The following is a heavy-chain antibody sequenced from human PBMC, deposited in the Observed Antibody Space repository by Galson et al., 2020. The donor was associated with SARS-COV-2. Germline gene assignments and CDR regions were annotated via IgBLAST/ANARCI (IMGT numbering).Heavy chain of an antibody. J-gene: IGHJ5*02. CDR3: ARGYYDSSAYYAPCDP. CDR2: IYSGGST. Sequence: GGSLRLSCAASGFTISSSFMSWVRQAPGKGLEWVSIIYSGGSTHYADSVKGRFTISRDNSKNTLYLQMNTLRAEDTAVYYCARGYYDSSAYYAPCDPWGQGTLVTVSS. CDR1: GFTISSSF. D-gene: IGHD3-22*01. V-gene: IGHV3-53*01.